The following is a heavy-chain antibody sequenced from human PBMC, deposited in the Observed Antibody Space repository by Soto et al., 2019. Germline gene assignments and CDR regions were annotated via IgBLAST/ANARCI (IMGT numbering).Heavy chain of an antibody. D-gene: IGHD6-13*01. CDR3: ARDLEGSSWYGY. V-gene: IGHV3-11*06. J-gene: IGHJ4*02. CDR2: ISSSSSYT. Sequence: GGSLRLSCAASGFTFSDYYMSWIRQAPGKGLEWVSYISSSSSYTNYADSVKGRFTISRDNAKNSLYLQMNSLRAEDTAVYYCARDLEGSSWYGYWGQGTLVTVSS. CDR1: GFTFSDYY.